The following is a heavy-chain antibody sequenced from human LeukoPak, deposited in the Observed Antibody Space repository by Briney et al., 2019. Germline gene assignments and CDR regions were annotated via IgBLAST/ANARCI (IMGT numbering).Heavy chain of an antibody. D-gene: IGHD6-19*01. V-gene: IGHV1-69*04. CDR1: GGTXXXDA. CDR2: IIPFLGIV. J-gene: IGHJ5*02. Sequence: GGTXXXDAISWVRQAPGQGLEWMGRIIPFLGIVDYAQKFQGRVTISADKSTSTAYMEMSSLRSEDTAAYYCARDTAVAPRTNWFDPWGQGTLVTVSS. CDR3: ARDTAVAPRTNWFDP.